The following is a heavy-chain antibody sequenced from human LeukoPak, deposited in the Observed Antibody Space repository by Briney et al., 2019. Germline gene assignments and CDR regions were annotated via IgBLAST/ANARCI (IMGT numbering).Heavy chain of an antibody. D-gene: IGHD2-15*01. V-gene: IGHV1-18*01. CDR1: GYTFTSYG. J-gene: IGHJ4*02. CDR3: AKTCSGGSCYYIY. Sequence: GASVRVSCKASGYTFTSYGISWVRQAPGQGREWRGWISTYNGNTDYAQKRQGRVTMTTDTSTSTAYMELRSLRSDDTAVDYCAKTCSGGSCYYIYWGQGTLVTVSS. CDR2: ISTYNGNT.